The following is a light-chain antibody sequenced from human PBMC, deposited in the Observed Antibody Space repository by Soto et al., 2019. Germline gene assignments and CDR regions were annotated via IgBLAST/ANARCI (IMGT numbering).Light chain of an antibody. CDR1: QSIGKF. Sequence: DIQMTQSPSSLSASVEDRITVACRASQSIGKFLNWYHQRPGKAPKVLINVASTLRSGVPSRFSGGGSGTNFTLTINSLQPEDFGTYFCQQSFNIPLTFGGGTTVEI. CDR2: VAS. J-gene: IGKJ4*01. CDR3: QQSFNIPLT. V-gene: IGKV1-39*01.